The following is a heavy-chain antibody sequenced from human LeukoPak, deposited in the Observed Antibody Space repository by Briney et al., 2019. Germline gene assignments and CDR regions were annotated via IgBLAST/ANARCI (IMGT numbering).Heavy chain of an antibody. D-gene: IGHD2-2*02. J-gene: IGHJ3*02. CDR2: INHSGST. CDR1: GYSISSGYY. Sequence: PSETLSLTCTVSGYSISSGYYWGWIRQPPGKGLEWIGEINHSGSTNYNPSLKSRVTISVDTSKNQFSLKLSSVTAADTAVYYCNLYCSGTSCYTVDAFDIWGQGTMVTVSS. CDR3: NLYCSGTSCYTVDAFDI. V-gene: IGHV4-38-2*02.